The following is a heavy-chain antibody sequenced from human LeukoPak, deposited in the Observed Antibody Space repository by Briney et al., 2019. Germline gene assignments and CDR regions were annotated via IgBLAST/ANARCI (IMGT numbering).Heavy chain of an antibody. CDR2: ISSDGREK. V-gene: IGHV3-30*18. CDR3: AKDLSVRKGSFDY. J-gene: IGHJ4*02. D-gene: IGHD2/OR15-2a*01. Sequence: GRSLTPSCAASGVAPGFLFSNAWMSWVRQAPGKGLEWVAVISSDGREKYYADSVKGRFTISRDNSMNTLYVQMSGLRAEDTAVYYCAKDLSVRKGSFDYWGQGTLVTVSS. CDR1: GVAPGFLFSNAW.